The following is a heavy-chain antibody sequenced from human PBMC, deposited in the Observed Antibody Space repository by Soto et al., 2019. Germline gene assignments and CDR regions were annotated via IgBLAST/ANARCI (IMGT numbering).Heavy chain of an antibody. CDR3: AKGGGYYGSGTLGGMDV. CDR1: GFTFTKYA. D-gene: IGHD3-10*01. Sequence: EVQLLESGGGVVQPGGSLRLSCAASGFTFTKYAINWVRQSPGRGLQWVSAISATGGSTYYADSVKGRFSISRDNSKNTVCLQMNSLRAEDTAVYYCAKGGGYYGSGTLGGMDVWGQGTTVTVSS. J-gene: IGHJ6*02. CDR2: ISATGGST. V-gene: IGHV3-23*01.